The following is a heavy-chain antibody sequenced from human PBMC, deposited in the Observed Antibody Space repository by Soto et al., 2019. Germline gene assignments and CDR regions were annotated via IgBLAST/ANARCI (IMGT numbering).Heavy chain of an antibody. D-gene: IGHD3-22*01. Sequence: KVSCKASGGTFSSYAISWVRQAPGQGLEWMGGIIPIFGTANYAQKFQGRVTITADESTSTAYMELSSLRSEDTAVYYCARAGYDSSGYYYVDYWGQGTLVTVSS. CDR1: GGTFSSYA. CDR3: ARAGYDSSGYYYVDY. J-gene: IGHJ4*02. CDR2: IIPIFGTA. V-gene: IGHV1-69*01.